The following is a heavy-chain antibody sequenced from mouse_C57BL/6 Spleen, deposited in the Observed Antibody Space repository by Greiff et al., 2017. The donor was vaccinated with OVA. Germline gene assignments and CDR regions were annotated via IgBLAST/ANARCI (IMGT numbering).Heavy chain of an antibody. Sequence: EVQGVESGGDLVKPGGSLKLSCAASGFTFSSYGMSWVRQTPDKRLEWVATISSGGSSTYYPDSVKGRFTISRDNAKNTLYLQMSSLKSEDTTMYYCARGGIYYYGSSRYWYFDGWGTGTTVTVSS. D-gene: IGHD1-1*01. CDR2: ISSGGSST. V-gene: IGHV5-6*01. J-gene: IGHJ1*03. CDR1: GFTFSSYG. CDR3: ARGGIYYYGSSRYWYFDG.